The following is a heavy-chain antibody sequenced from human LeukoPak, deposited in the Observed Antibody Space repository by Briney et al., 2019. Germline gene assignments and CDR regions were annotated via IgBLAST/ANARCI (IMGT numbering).Heavy chain of an antibody. D-gene: IGHD3-22*01. V-gene: IGHV4-31*03. Sequence: SQTLSLTCTVSGGSISSGGYYWSWIRQHPGKGLEWIGYIYYSGSTYYNPSLKSRVTISVDTSKNQFSLKLSSVTAADTAVYYCARDPPYYDSSGRDDAFDIWGQGTIVTVSS. CDR3: ARDPPYYDSSGRDDAFDI. CDR2: IYYSGST. CDR1: GGSISSGGYY. J-gene: IGHJ3*02.